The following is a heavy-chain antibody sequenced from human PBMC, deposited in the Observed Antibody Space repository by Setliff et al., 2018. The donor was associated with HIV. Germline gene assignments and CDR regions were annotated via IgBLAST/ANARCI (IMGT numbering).Heavy chain of an antibody. D-gene: IGHD3-22*01. CDR3: ATIRAYYYDSSVQEYFQY. J-gene: IGHJ1*01. CDR2: FDPEDGET. V-gene: IGHV1-24*01. Sequence: ASVKVSCKVSGYSLTDLSIHWVRLAPGKGLEWMGGFDPEDGETVYAQKLQGRVTMTEDTSTDTAYMELSSLRSEDTAMYYCATIRAYYYDSSVQEYFQYWGHGTLVTVSS. CDR1: GYSLTDLS.